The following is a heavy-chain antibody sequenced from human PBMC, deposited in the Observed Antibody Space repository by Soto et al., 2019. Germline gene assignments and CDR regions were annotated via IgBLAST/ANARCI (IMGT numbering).Heavy chain of an antibody. CDR3: AKGGRQWLVTSDFNY. CDR2: VSHDGRNT. Sequence: VQLVESGGGVVQPGRSLRLSCAASGFTFSDYAMHWVRQAPGKGLEWVAVVSHDGRNTHYADSVKGRFTSSRESSKDTVSLEMTGLRAEDTTVYYCAKGGRQWLVTSDFNYWGQGALVTVSS. D-gene: IGHD6-19*01. V-gene: IGHV3-30*18. J-gene: IGHJ4*02. CDR1: GFTFSDYA.